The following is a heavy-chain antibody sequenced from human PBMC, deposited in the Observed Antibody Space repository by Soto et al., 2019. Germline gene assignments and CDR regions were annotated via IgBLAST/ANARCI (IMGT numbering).Heavy chain of an antibody. CDR1: GAALSSGGYF. J-gene: IGHJ5*02. CDR3: TREQSDDNYFDP. Sequence: SETLSLTCTVSGAALSSGGYFYTWVRQPPGKGLERLGYIYYSGGSNYNPSLKSRVTISLDKSKSQFSLRLITVSGADTAVYYCTREQSDDNYFDPWGQGTLVAVSS. D-gene: IGHD6-19*01. CDR2: IYYSGGS. V-gene: IGHV4-61*08.